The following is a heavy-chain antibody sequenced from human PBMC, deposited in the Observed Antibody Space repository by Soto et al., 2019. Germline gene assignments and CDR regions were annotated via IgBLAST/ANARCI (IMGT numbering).Heavy chain of an antibody. D-gene: IGHD6-13*01. J-gene: IGHJ4*02. CDR2: ISADNGNT. Sequence: QVQLVQTGAEVKKPGASVKVSCKASGYTFTSYGISWVRQAPGQGLEWMGWISADNGNTKYAQKLQGRVTMTTDTSTSTAYMEVRSLSSDDTYVYYCARDAAAGLNDYWGQGTLVTVSS. CDR1: GYTFTSYG. V-gene: IGHV1-18*01. CDR3: ARDAAAGLNDY.